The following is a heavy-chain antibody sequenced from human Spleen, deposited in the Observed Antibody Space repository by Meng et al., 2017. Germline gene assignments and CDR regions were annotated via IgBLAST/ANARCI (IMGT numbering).Heavy chain of an antibody. J-gene: IGHJ5*02. Sequence: QPQLQESGPGLVKPSEALSLTFSVSGGSISTSGYYWGWIRQPPGKGLEWIGSIGHSGTTYYTPSLRRRVTVSIDTSKNQFSLEVTSVTAADTAVYYCVRSSGWVRTGFDPWGQGTLVTVSS. CDR1: GGSISTSGYY. CDR3: VRSSGWVRTGFDP. CDR2: IGHSGTT. V-gene: IGHV4-39*01. D-gene: IGHD6-19*01.